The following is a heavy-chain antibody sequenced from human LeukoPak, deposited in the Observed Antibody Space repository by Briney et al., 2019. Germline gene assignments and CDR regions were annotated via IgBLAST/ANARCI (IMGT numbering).Heavy chain of an antibody. CDR1: GFTFSSYS. CDR2: ISSSSSYI. CDR3: ARLDCESSGYYYYDS. V-gene: IGHV3-21*01. Sequence: GGSLRLSCAASGFTFSSYSMNWVRQAPGKGLEWVSSISSSSSYIYYADSVKGRFTISRDNAKNSLYLQMNSLRAEDTAVYYCARLDCESSGYYYYDSWGQGTLVTVSS. D-gene: IGHD3-22*01. J-gene: IGHJ4*02.